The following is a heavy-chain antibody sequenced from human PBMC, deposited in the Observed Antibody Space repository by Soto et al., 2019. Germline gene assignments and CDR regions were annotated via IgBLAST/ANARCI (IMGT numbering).Heavy chain of an antibody. CDR1: GLNFSTYA. V-gene: IGHV3-30*18. J-gene: IGHJ4*02. CDR3: VKVDRWLQLRGDS. Sequence: QVQLVESGGGVVQPGRSLRLSCAVSGLNFSTYAMHWVRQAPGKGLEWVAVISFDGINQYYGDSVKGRFTISRDNTTNTLDLQMNRLRSEYTAVYYCVKVDRWLQLRGDSWGQGTLVTVSS. CDR2: ISFDGINQ. D-gene: IGHD1-1*01.